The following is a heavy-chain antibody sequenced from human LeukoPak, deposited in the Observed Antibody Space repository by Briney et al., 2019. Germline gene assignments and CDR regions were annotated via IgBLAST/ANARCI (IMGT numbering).Heavy chain of an antibody. CDR1: GYPYSIYD. D-gene: IGHD2-2*01. V-gene: IGHV1-8*01. Sequence: GASVKVSSKASGYPYSIYDVNWVRQAAGQGLEWLGCMNPNGIAAGYSQKFQDRVTLTMDTSTSTAYLELSSLRSEDTAVYYCARGRLSTLWGQGTLVTVSS. CDR3: ARGRLSTL. CDR2: MNPNGIAA. J-gene: IGHJ4*02.